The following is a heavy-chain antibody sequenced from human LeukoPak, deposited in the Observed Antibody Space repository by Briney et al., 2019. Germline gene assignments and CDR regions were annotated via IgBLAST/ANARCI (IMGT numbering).Heavy chain of an antibody. CDR2: INTDGSST. V-gene: IGHV3-74*01. D-gene: IGHD3-10*01. Sequence: GGSLRLSRAASGFTFSSYWMHWVRQAPGQGLVWVSRINTDGSSTSYADSVKGRFTISRDNAKNTLYLQMNSLRAEDTAVYYCARAADYYASGIFHWRQGTLVTVSS. CDR3: ARAADYYASGIFH. J-gene: IGHJ4*02. CDR1: GFTFSSYW.